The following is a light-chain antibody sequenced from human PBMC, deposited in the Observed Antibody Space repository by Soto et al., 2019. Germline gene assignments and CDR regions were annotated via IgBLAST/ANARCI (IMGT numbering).Light chain of an antibody. Sequence: EIVMTQSPATLSVSPGETATLSCRASQSVSYNLAWYQQKPGQGPRLLIYGAFTRATGIPARFSGSGSGTDCTLPISSLQSEDFAVYSCQQYKNWPPLTFGGGTKVEIK. J-gene: IGKJ4*01. CDR2: GAF. V-gene: IGKV3-15*01. CDR1: QSVSYN. CDR3: QQYKNWPPLT.